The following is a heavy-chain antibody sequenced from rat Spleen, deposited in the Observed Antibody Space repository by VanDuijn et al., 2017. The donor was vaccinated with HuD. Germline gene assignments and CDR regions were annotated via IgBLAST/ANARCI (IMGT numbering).Heavy chain of an antibody. CDR3: ARLEPLDY. Sequence: EVQLVESGGGLVQPGRSMKLSCAASGFTFSSFALAWVRQAPTKGLEWVASIRTGGGNTYYRDSVKGRFTISRDNAKNTQYLQMDSLRSEDTATYYCARLEPLDYWGQGVMVTVSS. D-gene: IGHD3-4*01. V-gene: IGHV5S13*01. CDR1: GFTFSSFA. CDR2: IRTGGGNT. J-gene: IGHJ2*01.